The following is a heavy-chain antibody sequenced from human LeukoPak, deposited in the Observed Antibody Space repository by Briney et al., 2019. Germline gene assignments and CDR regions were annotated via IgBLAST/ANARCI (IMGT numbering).Heavy chain of an antibody. J-gene: IGHJ5*02. CDR3: AKGASSWLNWFDP. Sequence: GGSLRLSCAASGFTFSSYGMHWVRQAPGKGLEWVAVISYDGSNKYYADSVKGRFTISRDNSKNTLYLQMNSLRAEDTAVYYCAKGASSWLNWFDPWGQGTLVTVSS. V-gene: IGHV3-30*18. D-gene: IGHD6-13*01. CDR1: GFTFSSYG. CDR2: ISYDGSNK.